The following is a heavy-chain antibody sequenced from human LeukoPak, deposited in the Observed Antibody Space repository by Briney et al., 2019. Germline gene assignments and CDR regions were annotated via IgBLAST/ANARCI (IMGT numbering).Heavy chain of an antibody. Sequence: ASVKVSCKAFGYTFTKYGISWVRQAPGQGLEWMGWISIIDGNTNYAQNLQGRVAMTTDTSTNTVYMELRSLRFDDTAVYYWARDADTTSGRDPWGQGTLVTVSS. D-gene: IGHD1-26*01. CDR3: ARDADTTSGRDP. V-gene: IGHV1-18*01. CDR2: ISIIDGNT. J-gene: IGHJ5*02. CDR1: GYTFTKYG.